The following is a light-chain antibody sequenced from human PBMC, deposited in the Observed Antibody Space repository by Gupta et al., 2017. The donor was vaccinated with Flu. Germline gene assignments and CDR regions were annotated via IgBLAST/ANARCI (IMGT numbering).Light chain of an antibody. J-gene: IGLJ2*01. CDR3: QVYDSGMGDRWI. V-gene: IGLV3-21*02. CDR2: GDN. Sequence: GNNMASKDVNWYQQKPGQAPVLVVYGDNDRPSGIPDRFSGSNSGNTASLAITGLEAEDEADYYCQVYDSGMGDRWIFGGGTKLTVL. CDR1: NMASKD.